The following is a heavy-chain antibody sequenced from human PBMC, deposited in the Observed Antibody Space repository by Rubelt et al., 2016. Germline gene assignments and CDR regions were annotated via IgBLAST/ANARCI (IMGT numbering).Heavy chain of an antibody. Sequence: QVQLVQSGAEVKKPGASVKVSCKASGYTFTSYAMHWVRQAPGQRLEWMGWINAGNGNTKYSQKFQGRVTITTDTATSTAYMELRSLRSDDTAVYYCARVSGTTNNWFDPWGQGTLVTVSS. J-gene: IGHJ5*02. CDR1: GYTFTSYA. CDR2: INAGNGNT. CDR3: ARVSGTTNNWFDP. V-gene: IGHV1-3*01. D-gene: IGHD1-1*01.